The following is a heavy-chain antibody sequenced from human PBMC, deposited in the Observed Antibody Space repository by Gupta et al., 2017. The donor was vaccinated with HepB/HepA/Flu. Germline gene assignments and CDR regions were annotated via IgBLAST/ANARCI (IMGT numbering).Heavy chain of an antibody. CDR2: IIPIFGTP. V-gene: IGHV1-69*01. CDR3: ARLPGSTEEDWIDP. CDR1: GGTFVNFA. Sequence: QVRLVQSATEVRKPGSSVKVSCQSSGGTFVNFAVNWVRQAPGQGFEWMGVIIPIFGTPNYAQKFQGRVTITADESTRTAYMEMSSLRSEDTAVYYCARLPGSTEEDWIDPWGQGTLVTVSS. D-gene: IGHD1-1*01. J-gene: IGHJ5*02.